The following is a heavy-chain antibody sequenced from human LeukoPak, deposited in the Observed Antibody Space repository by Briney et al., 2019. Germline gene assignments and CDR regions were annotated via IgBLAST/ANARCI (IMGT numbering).Heavy chain of an antibody. CDR2: INHSGST. J-gene: IGHJ4*02. V-gene: IGHV4-34*01. CDR3: ARGSTGYSYGPDDY. CDR1: GGSFSGYY. Sequence: SETLSLTCAVYGGSFSGYYWSWIRQPPGKGLEWIGEINHSGSTNYNPSLKSRVPISVDTSKNQFSLKLSSVTAADTAVYYCARGSTGYSYGPDDYWGQGTLVTVSS. D-gene: IGHD5-18*01.